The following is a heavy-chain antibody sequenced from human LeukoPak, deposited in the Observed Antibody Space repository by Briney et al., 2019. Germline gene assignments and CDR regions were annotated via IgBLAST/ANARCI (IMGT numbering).Heavy chain of an antibody. CDR2: ISGSDGST. CDR3: AKVRHCSSTSCYWVYYFDY. CDR1: GFTFSSYA. D-gene: IGHD2-2*01. J-gene: IGHJ4*02. V-gene: IGHV3-23*01. Sequence: GGSLRLSCAASGFTFSSYAMSWVRQAPGKGLEWVSAISGSDGSTYYADSVKGRFTISRDNSKNTLYLQMNSLRAEDTAVYYCAKVRHCSSTSCYWVYYFDYWGQGTLVTVSS.